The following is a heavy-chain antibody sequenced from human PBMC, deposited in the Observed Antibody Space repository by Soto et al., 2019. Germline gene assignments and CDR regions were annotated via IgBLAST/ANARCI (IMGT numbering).Heavy chain of an antibody. D-gene: IGHD1-26*01. Sequence: QVQLVQSGAEVKKSGASVKVSCKASGYTFSDYFIQWVRQAPGQGLEWVAWINPKTAATNYAKKFQGWVSLTWDTSFSTAYRELTRLRPADTAVYYCARIKWGLDSYNGMDVWGQGTTVIVSS. CDR1: GYTFSDYF. CDR2: INPKTAAT. V-gene: IGHV1-2*04. CDR3: ARIKWGLDSYNGMDV. J-gene: IGHJ6*02.